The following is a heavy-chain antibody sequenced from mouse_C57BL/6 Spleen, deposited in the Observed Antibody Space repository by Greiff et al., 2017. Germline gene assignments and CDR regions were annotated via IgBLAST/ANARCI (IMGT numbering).Heavy chain of an antibody. Sequence: QVTLKESGPGILQSSQTLSLTCSFSGFSLSTSGMGVSWIRQPSGKGLEWLAHIYWDDDKRYNPSLKSRLTISKDTSRNQVFLKITSVDTADTATYYCARREGSYYGWFAYWGQGTLVTVSA. J-gene: IGHJ3*01. D-gene: IGHD1-1*01. CDR2: IYWDDDK. CDR3: ARREGSYYGWFAY. CDR1: GFSLSTSGMG. V-gene: IGHV8-12*01.